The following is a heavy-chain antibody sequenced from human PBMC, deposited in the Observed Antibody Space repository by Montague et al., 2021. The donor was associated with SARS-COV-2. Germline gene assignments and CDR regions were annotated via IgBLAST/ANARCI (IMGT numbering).Heavy chain of an antibody. CDR2: ISSSSNYI. CDR1: GLTFNDYT. CDR3: AREREVSMLYYYYGMDV. J-gene: IGHJ6*02. V-gene: IGHV3-21*01. Sequence: SLRLSCAASGLTFNDYTLNWVCQAPGKGLEWVSSISSSSNYIYYSDSAKGRFTISRDNAKNTLYLQMNSLRAEDTAVYFCAREREVSMLYYYYGMDVWGQGTTVTVSS. D-gene: IGHD2-8*01.